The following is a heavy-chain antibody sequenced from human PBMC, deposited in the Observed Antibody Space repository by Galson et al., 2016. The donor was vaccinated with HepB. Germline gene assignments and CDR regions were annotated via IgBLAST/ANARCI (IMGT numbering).Heavy chain of an antibody. CDR2: ISGSCGST. CDR1: GFTFSSYV. CDR3: VADHGGLDCFDF. J-gene: IGHJ3*01. D-gene: IGHD4-23*01. V-gene: IGHV3-23*01. Sequence: SLRLSCAASGFTFSSYVMSWVRQAPGKGLAWVSGISGSCGSTHYADSVKGRFSISRDDSKSTLYLQMTNLRVEDTALYYCVADHGGLDCFDFWGRGTMVTVSS.